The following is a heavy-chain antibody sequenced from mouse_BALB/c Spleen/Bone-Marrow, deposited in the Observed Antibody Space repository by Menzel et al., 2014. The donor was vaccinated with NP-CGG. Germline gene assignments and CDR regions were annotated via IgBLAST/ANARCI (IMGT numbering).Heavy chain of an antibody. J-gene: IGHJ3*01. CDR2: IYPGSGNT. CDR3: ARSRGYAWFAY. CDR1: GYTFTDYY. D-gene: IGHD2-2*01. V-gene: IGHV1-77*01. Sequence: VQLQQQSGAELARPGASVKLSCKASGYTFTDYYINWVKQRTGQGLEWIGEIYPGSGNTYYNEKFKGKATLTADKSSSTAYMQLSSLTSEDSAVYFCARSRGYAWFAYWGQGTLVTVSA.